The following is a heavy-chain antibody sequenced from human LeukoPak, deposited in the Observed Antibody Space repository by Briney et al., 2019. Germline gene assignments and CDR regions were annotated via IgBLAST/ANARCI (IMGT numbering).Heavy chain of an antibody. CDR3: ARHGAAAGKENYYYYYMDV. V-gene: IGHV5-51*01. J-gene: IGHJ6*03. CDR1: GCGFTSYW. CDR2: IYPGDSDT. D-gene: IGHD6-13*01. Sequence: GAALKISCKGSGCGFTSYWIGWGRRMPGKGLEWMGIIYPGDSDTRYRPSFQGQVTISADKSISTAYLQWSSLKASDTAMYYCARHGAAAGKENYYYYYMDVWGKGTTVTVSS.